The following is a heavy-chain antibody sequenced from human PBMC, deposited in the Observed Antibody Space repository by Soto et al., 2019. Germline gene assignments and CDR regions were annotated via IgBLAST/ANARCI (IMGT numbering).Heavy chain of an antibody. CDR3: ARASSSWYFDL. CDR2: IWYDGSNK. J-gene: IGHJ2*01. Sequence: QVQLVESGGGVVQPGRSLRLSCAASGFTFSSYGMHWVRQAPGKGLEWVAVIWYDGSNKYYADSVKGRFTISRDYSKNTLYLQMNSLRAEDTAVYYCARASSSWYFDLWGRGTLVTVSS. CDR1: GFTFSSYG. V-gene: IGHV3-33*01. D-gene: IGHD6-13*01.